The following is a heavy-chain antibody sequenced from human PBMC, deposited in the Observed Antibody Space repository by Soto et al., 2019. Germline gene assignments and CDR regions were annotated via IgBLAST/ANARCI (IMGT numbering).Heavy chain of an antibody. CDR3: ARDILSGGAYPDS. CDR1: GFTFSTYT. CDR2: ISSGSSYI. J-gene: IGHJ5*01. V-gene: IGHV3-21*01. Sequence: PXASLRLSCAASGFTFSTYTMNWVRQAPGKGLEWISSISSGSSYIYYAGSVKGRFTISRDNAKNSLFLQMNSLRADDTAVYYCARDILSGGAYPDSWGQGTKVTVSS. D-gene: IGHD3-10*01.